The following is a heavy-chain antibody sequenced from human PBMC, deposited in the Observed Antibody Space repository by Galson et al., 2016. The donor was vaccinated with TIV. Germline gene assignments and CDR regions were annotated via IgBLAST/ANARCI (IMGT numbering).Heavy chain of an antibody. Sequence: SVKVSCKASGGTFNRYAIIWVRQAPGQGLEWMGGIIPLFRTTNYAQRFHDKVTITAEESTSTVYGELSILRSEDTALYYCASRDCTSTGCFTEKKFYFDLWGQGTLVTVSS. V-gene: IGHV1-69*13. CDR3: ASRDCTSTGCFTEKKFYFDL. J-gene: IGHJ4*02. D-gene: IGHD2-2*02. CDR1: GGTFNRYA. CDR2: IIPLFRTT.